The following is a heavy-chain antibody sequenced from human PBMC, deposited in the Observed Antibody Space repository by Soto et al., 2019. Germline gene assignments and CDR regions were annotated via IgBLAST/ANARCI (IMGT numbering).Heavy chain of an antibody. CDR1: GFYIPISLYQ. D-gene: IGHD1-26*01. Sequence: SETLYLNCTDPGFYIPISLYQWGVIRQPPGKGLEWIASIKYSGTTFYNPSLKSRVTLSVDTSKNQFALKLSSVTAAETAVYYCARHGINGSYYDAFDIWGQGTMVT. CDR2: IKYSGTT. J-gene: IGHJ3*02. V-gene: IGHV4-39*01. CDR3: ARHGINGSYYDAFDI.